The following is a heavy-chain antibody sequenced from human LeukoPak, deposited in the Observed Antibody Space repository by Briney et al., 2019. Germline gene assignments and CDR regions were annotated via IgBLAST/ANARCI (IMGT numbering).Heavy chain of an antibody. CDR2: ISGSGSTI. D-gene: IGHD3-16*01. Sequence: QPGGSLRLSCAASAFIFSSYNMNWVRQAPGRGLEWISYISGSGSTIFYADSVKGRFTISRDNAKNSLYLQMSSLRDEDTAVYYYARLGERLSTDRYFDYWGQGTLVTVSS. CDR1: AFIFSSYN. V-gene: IGHV3-48*02. CDR3: ARLGERLSTDRYFDY. J-gene: IGHJ4*02.